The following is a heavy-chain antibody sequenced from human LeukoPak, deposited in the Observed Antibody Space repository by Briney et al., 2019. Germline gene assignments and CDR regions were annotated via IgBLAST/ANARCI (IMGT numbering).Heavy chain of an antibody. CDR2: IRYDGSNK. J-gene: IGHJ4*02. CDR3: AKDSPTIAVAPVDY. D-gene: IGHD6-19*01. Sequence: PGGPLRLSCAASGFTFSSYGMHWVRQAPGKGLEWVAFIRYDGSNKYYADSVKGRFTISRDNSKNTLYLQMNSLRAEDTAVYYCAKDSPTIAVAPVDYWGQGTLVAVSS. CDR1: GFTFSSYG. V-gene: IGHV3-30*02.